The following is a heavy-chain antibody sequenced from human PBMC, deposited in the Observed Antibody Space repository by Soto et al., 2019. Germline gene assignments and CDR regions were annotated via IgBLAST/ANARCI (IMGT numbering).Heavy chain of an antibody. CDR3: AREDIVVAVFDY. D-gene: IGHD2-15*01. CDR2: IYYSGST. J-gene: IGHJ4*02. V-gene: IGHV4-59*01. Sequence: SETLSLTCTVSGGSISSYYWSWIRQPPGKGLEWIGYIYYSGSTNYNPSLKSRVTISVDTSKNQFSLKLSSVTAADTAVYYCAREDIVVAVFDYWGQGTLVTV. CDR1: GGSISSYY.